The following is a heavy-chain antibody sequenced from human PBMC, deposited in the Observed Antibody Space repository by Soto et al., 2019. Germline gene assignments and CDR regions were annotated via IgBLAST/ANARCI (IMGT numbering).Heavy chain of an antibody. CDR1: GYTFTSYY. D-gene: IGHD6-13*01. J-gene: IGHJ6*02. CDR2: FNPTGDTA. Sequence: ASVKVFCKASGYTFTSYYIHWVRQAPGQGLEWMGIFNPTGDTASYAQKLQGRVTMTRDTSTGTAYMELGSLRSEDTAVYYCAKVKYSSSWYSRGYYYYGMDVWGQGTTVTVSS. V-gene: IGHV1-46*01. CDR3: AKVKYSSSWYSRGYYYYGMDV.